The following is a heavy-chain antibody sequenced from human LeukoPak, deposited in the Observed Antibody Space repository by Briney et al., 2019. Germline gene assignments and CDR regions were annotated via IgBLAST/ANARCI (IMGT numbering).Heavy chain of an antibody. V-gene: IGHV3-23*01. CDR1: GFTFSSYA. CDR2: ISGSGGST. D-gene: IGHD3-3*01. Sequence: GGSLRLSCAASGFTFSSYAMSWVRQAPGKGLEWVSAISGSGGSTYYADSVKGRFTISRDNPKNTLYLQMNSLRAEGTAVYYCAKVVEDFWSGYYIDYWGQGTLVTVSS. J-gene: IGHJ4*02. CDR3: AKVVEDFWSGYYIDY.